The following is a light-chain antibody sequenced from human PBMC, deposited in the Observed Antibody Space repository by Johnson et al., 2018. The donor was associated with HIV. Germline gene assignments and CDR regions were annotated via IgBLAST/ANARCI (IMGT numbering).Light chain of an antibody. CDR2: KND. J-gene: IGLJ1*01. V-gene: IGLV1-51*02. Sequence: QSVLTQPPSVSAAPGQKVTISCSGGSSNIGNNYVSWYQQLPGTAPKLLIYKNDKRPSGIPDRFSGSKSGTSATLGITGLQTGDEADYYCGTWDSSLSAYVFGTGTKVTGL. CDR3: GTWDSSLSAYV. CDR1: SSNIGNNY.